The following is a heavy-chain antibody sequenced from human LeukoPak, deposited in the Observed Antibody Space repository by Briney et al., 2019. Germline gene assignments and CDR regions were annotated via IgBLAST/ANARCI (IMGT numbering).Heavy chain of an antibody. D-gene: IGHD3-3*01. Sequence: PGGSLRLSCAGSGFSISNYWMSWVRQAPGKGLEWVSAISGSGGSTYYADSVKGRFTISKDNSKNTLYLQMNSLRAEDTAVYYCAKDADFGVVITSNFDYWGQGTLVTVSS. CDR2: ISGSGGST. CDR1: GFSISNYW. CDR3: AKDADFGVVITSNFDY. J-gene: IGHJ4*02. V-gene: IGHV3-23*01.